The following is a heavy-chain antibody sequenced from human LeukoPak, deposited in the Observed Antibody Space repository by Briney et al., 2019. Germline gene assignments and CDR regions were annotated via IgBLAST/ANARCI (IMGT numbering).Heavy chain of an antibody. D-gene: IGHD6-19*01. CDR2: IDPSDSYT. V-gene: IGHV5-10-1*01. Sequence: KVSCKASGYTFTSYGISWVRQMPGKGLEWMGRIDPSDSYTNYSPSFQGHVTISADKSISTAYLQWSSLKASDTAMYYCATTLNSGWPYYYYYYGMDVWGQGTTVTVSS. J-gene: IGHJ6*02. CDR1: GYTFTSYG. CDR3: ATTLNSGWPYYYYYYGMDV.